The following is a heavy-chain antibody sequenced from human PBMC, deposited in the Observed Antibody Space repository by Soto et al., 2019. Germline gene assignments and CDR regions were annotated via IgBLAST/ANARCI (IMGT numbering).Heavy chain of an antibody. CDR1: GFTFSSYG. V-gene: IGHV3-33*01. Sequence: QVQLVESGGGVVQPGRSLRLSCAASGFTFSSYGMHWVRQAPGKGLEWVAVIWYDGSNKYYADSVKGRFTISRDNSKNTLYLQMNSLRAEDTAVYYCARDGVPKLDRTSYYYMDVWGKGTTVTVSS. J-gene: IGHJ6*03. CDR3: ARDGVPKLDRTSYYYMDV. D-gene: IGHD1-1*01. CDR2: IWYDGSNK.